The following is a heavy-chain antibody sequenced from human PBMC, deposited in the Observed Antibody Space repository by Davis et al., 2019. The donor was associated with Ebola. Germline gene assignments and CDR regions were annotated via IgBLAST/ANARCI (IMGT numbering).Heavy chain of an antibody. V-gene: IGHV1-24*01. CDR2: FDPEDGEA. Sequence: ASVKVSCKVSGYTLAELSVHWVRQAPGRGLEWMGAFDPEDGEAIYARKFQGRITMTEDTSTDTAYMELSSLRSEDTAVYYCSIGGTTGGFDYWGQGTLVTVSS. D-gene: IGHD1-14*01. J-gene: IGHJ4*02. CDR3: SIGGTTGGFDY. CDR1: GYTLAELS.